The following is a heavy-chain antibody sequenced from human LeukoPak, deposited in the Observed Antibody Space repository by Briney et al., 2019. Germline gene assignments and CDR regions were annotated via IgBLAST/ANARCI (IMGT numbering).Heavy chain of an antibody. Sequence: GASVKVSCKASGYTFTSYAMHWVRQAPGQRLEWMGWINAGNGNTKYSQEFQGRVTITRDTSASTAYMELSSLRSEDMAVHYCARSYYYDSSGYLGPFDYWGQGTLVTVSS. CDR3: ARSYYYDSSGYLGPFDY. CDR1: GYTFTSYA. CDR2: INAGNGNT. D-gene: IGHD3-22*01. V-gene: IGHV1-3*03. J-gene: IGHJ4*02.